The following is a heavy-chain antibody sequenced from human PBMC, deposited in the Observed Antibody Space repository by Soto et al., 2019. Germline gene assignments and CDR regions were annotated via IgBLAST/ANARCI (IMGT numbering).Heavy chain of an antibody. CDR1: GFTFSSYA. CDR3: AKGRDDYDRSGYHTSFDF. D-gene: IGHD3-22*01. J-gene: IGHJ4*02. V-gene: IGHV3-23*01. Sequence: QLLESGGGLVQPGGSLRLSCAASGFTFSSYAMSWVRQAPGKGLEWVSTLSGSGGSTYYADSVNGRFTISRAKTKNPLFLQMNSLRAEDTAIYYCAKGRDDYDRSGYHTSFDFWGQGILVTVSS. CDR2: LSGSGGST.